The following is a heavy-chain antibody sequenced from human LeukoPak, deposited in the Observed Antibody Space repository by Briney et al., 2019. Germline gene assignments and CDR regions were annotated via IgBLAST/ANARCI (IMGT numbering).Heavy chain of an antibody. CDR3: ARGGRTEYYYDSSDY. CDR2: IIPIFGTA. CDR1: GGTFSSYA. J-gene: IGHJ4*02. V-gene: IGHV1-69*13. D-gene: IGHD3-22*01. Sequence: SVKVSCEASGGTFSSYAISWVRQAPGQGLEWMGGIIPIFGTANYAQKFQGRVTITADESTSTAYMELSSLRSEDTAVYYCARGGRTEYYYDSSDYWGQGTLVTVSS.